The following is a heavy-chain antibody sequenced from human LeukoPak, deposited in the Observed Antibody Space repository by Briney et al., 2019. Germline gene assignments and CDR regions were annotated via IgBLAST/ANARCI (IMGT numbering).Heavy chain of an antibody. Sequence: SETLSLTCTVSGGSISSYYWSWIRQPPGKGLEWIGYIYYNGSTNYNPSLKSRVTISVDTSKNQFSLKLSSVTAADTAVYYCARDWYSSSWYGNYYYYMDVWGKGTTVTVSS. V-gene: IGHV4-59*01. CDR2: IYYNGST. D-gene: IGHD6-13*01. CDR3: ARDWYSSSWYGNYYYYMDV. J-gene: IGHJ6*03. CDR1: GGSISSYY.